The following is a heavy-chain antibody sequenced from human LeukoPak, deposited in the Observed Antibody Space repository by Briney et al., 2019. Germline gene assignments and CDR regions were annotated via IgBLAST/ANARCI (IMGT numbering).Heavy chain of an antibody. V-gene: IGHV1-69*06. Sequence: GASVKVSCKASGGTFSSYAISWVRQAPGQGLEWMGGIIPIFGTANYAQKFQGRVTITADKSTSTAYMELSSLRSEDTAVYYCARMVVVVVAATSLTWFDPWGQGTLVTVSS. CDR2: IIPIFGTA. J-gene: IGHJ5*02. D-gene: IGHD2-15*01. CDR1: GGTFSSYA. CDR3: ARMVVVVVAATSLTWFDP.